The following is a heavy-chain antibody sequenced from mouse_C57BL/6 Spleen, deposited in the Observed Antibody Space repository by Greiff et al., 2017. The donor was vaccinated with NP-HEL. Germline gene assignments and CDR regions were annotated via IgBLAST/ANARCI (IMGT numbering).Heavy chain of an antibody. V-gene: IGHV1-76*01. CDR1: GYTFTDYY. D-gene: IGHD1-1*01. CDR3: AREDYYGSSPYYFDY. Sequence: QVQLKQSGAELVRPGASVKLSCKASGYTFTDYYINWVKQRPGQGLEWIARIYPGSGNTYYNEKFKGKATLTAEKSSSTAYMQLSSLTSEDSAVYFCAREDYYGSSPYYFDYWGQGTTL. CDR2: IYPGSGNT. J-gene: IGHJ2*01.